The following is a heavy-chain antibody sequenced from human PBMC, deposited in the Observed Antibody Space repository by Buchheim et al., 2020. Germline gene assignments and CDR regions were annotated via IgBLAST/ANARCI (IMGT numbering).Heavy chain of an antibody. Sequence: QVQLVESGGGVVQPGRSLRLSCEASGFIFSRFDMHWVRQAPGKGLQWMTLISHDGRNKYYADSVKGRFTISRDNSKNTLYLQMNSLRPEDTAVYYCSRARTSSDYYSYGMDVWGQGTT. V-gene: IGHV3-30-3*01. CDR2: ISHDGRNK. D-gene: IGHD6-6*01. CDR1: GFIFSRFD. J-gene: IGHJ6*02. CDR3: SRARTSSDYYSYGMDV.